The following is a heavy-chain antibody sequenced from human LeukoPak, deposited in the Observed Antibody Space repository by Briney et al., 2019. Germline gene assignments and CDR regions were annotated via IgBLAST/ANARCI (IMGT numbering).Heavy chain of an antibody. V-gene: IGHV3-21*01. Sequence: GGSLRLSCAASGFTFSSYSMNWVRQAPGKGLEWVSSISSSSSYIYYADSVMGRFTISRDNAKNSLYLQMNSLRAEDTAVYYCARTAWGYYDQFGDFDYWGQGTLVTVSS. J-gene: IGHJ4*02. CDR2: ISSSSSYI. CDR1: GFTFSSYS. D-gene: IGHD3-22*01. CDR3: ARTAWGYYDQFGDFDY.